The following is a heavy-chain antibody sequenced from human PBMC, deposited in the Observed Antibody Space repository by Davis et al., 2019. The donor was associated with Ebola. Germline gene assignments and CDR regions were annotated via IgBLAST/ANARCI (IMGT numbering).Heavy chain of an antibody. CDR3: ARGNYGDYIVLYYYNMDV. CDR1: GVSINNYF. CDR2: IHYLGNT. D-gene: IGHD4-17*01. Sequence: MPSETLSLTCTVSGVSINNYFWSWIRQPPGKGLEWIGNIHYLGNTNYNPSLKSRVTMSVDTSKNQFSLKLSSVTAADTAVYYCARGNYGDYIVLYYYNMDVWGQGTTVTVSS. V-gene: IGHV4-59*01. J-gene: IGHJ6*02.